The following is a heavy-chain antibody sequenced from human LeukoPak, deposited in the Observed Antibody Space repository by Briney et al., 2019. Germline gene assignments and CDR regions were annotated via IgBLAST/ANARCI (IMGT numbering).Heavy chain of an antibody. CDR2: ISGSGGST. J-gene: IGHJ3*02. V-gene: IGHV3-23*01. D-gene: IGHD2-15*01. CDR3: AKDAIVVVVAATQAQHNDAFDI. Sequence: PGGSLRLSCAASGFTFSSYAMSWVRQAPGKGLEWVSAISGSGGSTYYADSVKGRFTISRDNSKNTLYLQMNSLRAEDTAVYYCAKDAIVVVVAATQAQHNDAFDIWGQGTMVTVSS. CDR1: GFTFSSYA.